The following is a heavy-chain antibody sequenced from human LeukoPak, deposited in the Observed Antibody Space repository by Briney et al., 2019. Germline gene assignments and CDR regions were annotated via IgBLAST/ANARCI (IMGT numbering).Heavy chain of an antibody. CDR2: IYYSGST. CDR1: GDSISSSSYY. CDR3: ARRGSLRPFDY. V-gene: IGHV4-61*05. Sequence: SETLSLTCTVSGDSISSSSYYWSWIRQPPGKGLEWIGYIYYSGSTKYNPSLKSRVTISVDTSKNQFSLKLSSVTAADTAVYYCARRGSLRPFDYWGQGTLVTVSS. D-gene: IGHD3-16*01. J-gene: IGHJ4*02.